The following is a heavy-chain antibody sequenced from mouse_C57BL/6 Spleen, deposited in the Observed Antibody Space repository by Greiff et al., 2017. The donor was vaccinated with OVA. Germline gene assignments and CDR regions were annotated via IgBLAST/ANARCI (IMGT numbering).Heavy chain of an antibody. Sequence: EVKLVESGGGLVKPGGSLKLSCAASGFTFSSYAMSWVRQTPEKRLEWVATISDGGSYTYYPDNVKGRFTISRDNAKNNLYLQMSHLKSEDTAMYYGARGEAHYYGSSYDAMDYWGQGTSVTVSS. D-gene: IGHD1-1*01. CDR3: ARGEAHYYGSSYDAMDY. V-gene: IGHV5-4*03. CDR2: ISDGGSYT. J-gene: IGHJ4*01. CDR1: GFTFSSYA.